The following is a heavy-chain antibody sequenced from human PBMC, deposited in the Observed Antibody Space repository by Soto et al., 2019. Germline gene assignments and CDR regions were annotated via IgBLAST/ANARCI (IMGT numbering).Heavy chain of an antibody. J-gene: IGHJ4*02. Sequence: LSETLSLTCTVSVGSISSPDSYWSWIRQPPGEGLEWIGYIYYSGSTYYNPSLQSRVTISVDTAKGQFSLRLSSVTAADTAVYYCARAVRGYTHDAVDYWGQGTQVTVSS. CDR1: VGSISSPDSY. D-gene: IGHD5-18*01. CDR2: IYYSGST. CDR3: ARAVRGYTHDAVDY. V-gene: IGHV4-30-4*01.